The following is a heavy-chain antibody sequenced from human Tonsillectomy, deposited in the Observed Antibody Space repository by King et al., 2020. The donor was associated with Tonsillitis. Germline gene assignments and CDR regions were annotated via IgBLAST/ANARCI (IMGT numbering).Heavy chain of an antibody. CDR1: GYTFTTYD. CDR3: ARTGEWDYYDSSGSSYYYYGMDV. V-gene: IGHV1-8*02. CDR2: MNPNSGNT. D-gene: IGHD3-22*01. Sequence: VQLVESGAEVKKPGASVKVSCKASGYTFTTYDINWVRQATGQGLEWMGWMNPNSGNTGYAQQFQGRVTMTRDTSISTAYMELSSLRSEDTAVYYCARTGEWDYYDSSGSSYYYYGMDVWGQGTTVTVSS. J-gene: IGHJ6*02.